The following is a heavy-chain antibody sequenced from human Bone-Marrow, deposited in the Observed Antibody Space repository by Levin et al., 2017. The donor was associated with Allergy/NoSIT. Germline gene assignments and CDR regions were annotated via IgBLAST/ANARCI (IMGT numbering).Heavy chain of an antibody. J-gene: IGHJ4*02. Sequence: GGSLRLSCAASGFSLNTYALHWVRQAPGKGLEWVAGLSGNSRSIGYADSVRGRFSVSRDNAKSSLYLQMNDVRIEDSALYYCAKEIRRADSSPDYWGQGTLVTVFS. CDR2: LSGNSRSI. CDR1: GFSLNTYA. V-gene: IGHV3-9*01. D-gene: IGHD6-6*01. CDR3: AKEIRRADSSPDY.